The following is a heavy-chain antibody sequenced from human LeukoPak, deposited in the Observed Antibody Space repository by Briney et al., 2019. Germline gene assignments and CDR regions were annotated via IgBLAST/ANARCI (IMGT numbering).Heavy chain of an antibody. CDR3: ARGTVAIFGVVIGSDY. CDR2: ISAYNGNT. CDR1: GYTFTNYG. D-gene: IGHD3-3*01. V-gene: IGHV1-18*01. Sequence: ASVKVSCKASGYTFTNYGISWVRQAPGQGLEWMGWISAYNGNTNYAQKLQGRVTMTTDTSTSTAYMELRSLRSDDTAVYYCARGTVAIFGVVIGSDYWGQGTLVTVSS. J-gene: IGHJ4*02.